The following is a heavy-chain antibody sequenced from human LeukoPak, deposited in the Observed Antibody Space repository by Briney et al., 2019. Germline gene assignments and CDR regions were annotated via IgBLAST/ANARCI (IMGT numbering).Heavy chain of an antibody. CDR2: ISSSSSTI. CDR1: GFTFSSYS. Sequence: GGSLRLSCAASGFTFSSYSMNWVRQAPGKGLEWVSYISSSSSTIYYADSVKGRFTISRDNAKNSLYLQMNSLRDEDTAVYCCARETSGEFYDYVWGSYRPFDYWGQGTLVTVSS. V-gene: IGHV3-48*02. J-gene: IGHJ4*02. D-gene: IGHD3-16*02. CDR3: ARETSGEFYDYVWGSYRPFDY.